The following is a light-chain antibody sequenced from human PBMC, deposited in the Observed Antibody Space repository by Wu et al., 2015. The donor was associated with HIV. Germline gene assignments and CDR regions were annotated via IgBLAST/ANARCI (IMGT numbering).Light chain of an antibody. CDR1: QSVSRN. J-gene: IGKJ3*01. CDR3: QQYNNWPPT. CDR2: GAS. V-gene: IGKV3-15*01. Sequence: IVMTQSPGTLSVSPGERATLTCRASQSVSRNLAWYQQIPGQPPRLLIYGASTRATGVPARFSGSGSGTEFTLTISSLQSEDFAIHFCQQYNNWPPTFGPGTQSGYQ.